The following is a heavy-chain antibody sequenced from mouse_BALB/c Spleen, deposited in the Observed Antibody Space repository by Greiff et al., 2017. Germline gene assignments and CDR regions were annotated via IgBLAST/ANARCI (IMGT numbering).Heavy chain of an antibody. D-gene: IGHD2-4*01. CDR3: ARDDDYGGGFAY. CDR2: ISSGGSYT. Sequence: EVQVVESGGGLVKPGGSLKLSCAASGFTFSSYAMSWVRQTPEKRLEWVATISSGGSYTYYPDSVKGRFTISRDNAKNTLYLQMSSLRSEDTAMYYCARDDDYGGGFAYWGQGTLVTVSA. J-gene: IGHJ3*01. V-gene: IGHV5-9-3*01. CDR1: GFTFSSYA.